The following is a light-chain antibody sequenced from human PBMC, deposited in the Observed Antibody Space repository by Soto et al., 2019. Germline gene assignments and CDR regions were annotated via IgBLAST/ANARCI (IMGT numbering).Light chain of an antibody. J-gene: IGKJ3*01. V-gene: IGKV1-27*01. Sequence: DIQMTQSPSSLSASVGDRVTITCRASQGVSDYLAWYQQKPGQVPKLLIYAASTLQSGVPSRFSGSGSGTYFTLIISSLQPEDVATYYCQRYNNAPFTFGPGTKVDIK. CDR3: QRYNNAPFT. CDR2: AAS. CDR1: QGVSDY.